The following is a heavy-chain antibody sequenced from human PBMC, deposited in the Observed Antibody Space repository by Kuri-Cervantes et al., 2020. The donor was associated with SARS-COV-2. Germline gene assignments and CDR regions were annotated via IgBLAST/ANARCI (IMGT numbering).Heavy chain of an antibody. CDR1: GYTFTTYW. J-gene: IGHJ4*02. CDR3: ARLSSSWYSPLDY. D-gene: IGHD6-13*01. CDR2: IYPGDSDT. Sequence: KVSCKVSGYTFTTYWIGWVRQMPGKGLEWMGMIYPGDSDTKYSPSFEGQVTISADKSISTAYLQWSSLKASDTAMYYCARLSSSWYSPLDYWGQGTLVTVSS. V-gene: IGHV5-51*01.